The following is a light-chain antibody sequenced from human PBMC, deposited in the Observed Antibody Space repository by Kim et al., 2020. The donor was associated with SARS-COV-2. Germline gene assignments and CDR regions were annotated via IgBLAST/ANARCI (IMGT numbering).Light chain of an antibody. V-gene: IGLV2-11*03. Sequence: PGQSVTISCTVTSNDVGGYNYVSWYQQHPGKAPKLMIYDVSNRPSGVPDRFSGSKSGNTASLTISGLQPEDEADYYCCSYAGSYTVFGGGTKLTVL. CDR3: CSYAGSYTV. CDR2: DVS. J-gene: IGLJ2*01. CDR1: SNDVGGYNY.